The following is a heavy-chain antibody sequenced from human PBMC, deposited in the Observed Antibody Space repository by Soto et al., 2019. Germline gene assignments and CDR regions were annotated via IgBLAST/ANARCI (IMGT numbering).Heavy chain of an antibody. CDR3: ARGDIVAIFGMDV. CDR1: GYTFTSYY. D-gene: IGHD5-12*01. J-gene: IGHJ6*02. CDR2: INPSGGST. V-gene: IGHV1-46*01. Sequence: GSSVKVSCKASGYTFTSYYMHWVRQAPGQGLEWMGIINPSGGSTTYAQKFQGRVTMTRDTSTSTVYMELSSLRSEDTAGYYCARGDIVAIFGMDVWGQGTTVTVSS.